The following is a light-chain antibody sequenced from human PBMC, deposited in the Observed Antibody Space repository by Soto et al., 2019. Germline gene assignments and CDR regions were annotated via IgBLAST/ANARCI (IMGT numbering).Light chain of an antibody. Sequence: IVLTQSPGTLSVSPGERVILSCRASQTLRNKLAWYQQKPGQAPRLLIYGGFTRATGIPARFSGSGSGTEFTLTINSLQSEDFAIYYCQQHNDWPLTFGPGTKLDLK. V-gene: IGKV3-15*01. CDR1: QTLRNK. J-gene: IGKJ3*01. CDR3: QQHNDWPLT. CDR2: GGF.